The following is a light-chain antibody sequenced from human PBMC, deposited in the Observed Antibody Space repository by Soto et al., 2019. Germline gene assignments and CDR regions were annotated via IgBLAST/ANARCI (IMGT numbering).Light chain of an antibody. Sequence: QAVVTQEPSLTVSPGGTVTLTCGSSTGAVTSGHYPYWFQQKPGQAPRTVIYDTSNKYSWTPARFSGSLLGGKAALTLSGAQPEDEAEYYCSLSYSGAGRIFGGGTKLTVL. CDR2: DTS. J-gene: IGLJ2*01. CDR1: TGAVTSGHY. V-gene: IGLV7-46*01. CDR3: SLSYSGAGRI.